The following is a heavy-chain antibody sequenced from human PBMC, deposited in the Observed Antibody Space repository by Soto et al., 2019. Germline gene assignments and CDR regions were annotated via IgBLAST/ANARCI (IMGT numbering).Heavy chain of an antibody. V-gene: IGHV1-3*01. J-gene: IGHJ4*02. D-gene: IGHD3-22*01. CDR1: GYTFTSYA. CDR2: INAGNGNT. CDR3: AREFRGYYDSSGYHTGGIDY. Sequence: GASVKVSCKASGYTFTSYAMHWVRQAPGQRLEWMGWINAGNGNTKYSQKFQGRVTITRDTSASTAYMELSSLRSEDTAVYYCAREFRGYYDSSGYHTGGIDYWGQGTLVTVSS.